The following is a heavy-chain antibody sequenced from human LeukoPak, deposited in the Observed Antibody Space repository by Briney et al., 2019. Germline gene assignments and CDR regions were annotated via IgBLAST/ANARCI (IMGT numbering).Heavy chain of an antibody. D-gene: IGHD4-17*01. Sequence: GGSLTLSCAASGFTFSSYSMNWVRQAPGKGLEWVSSISSSSSYIYYADSVKGRFTISRDNAKNSLYLQMSSLRAEDTAVYYCARVYGARTYYFDYWGQGTLVTVSS. J-gene: IGHJ4*02. V-gene: IGHV3-21*01. CDR2: ISSSSSYI. CDR3: ARVYGARTYYFDY. CDR1: GFTFSSYS.